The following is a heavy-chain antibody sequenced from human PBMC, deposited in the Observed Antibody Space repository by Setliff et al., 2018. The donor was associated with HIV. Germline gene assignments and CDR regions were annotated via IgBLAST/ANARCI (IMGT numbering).Heavy chain of an antibody. Sequence: ASVKVSCKVSGYTLSELSVHWMRQAPGQGLEWMGWISAYNGNTNYAQKLQGRVTMTTDTSTRTAYMELRSLRSDDTAVYYCSRVPLSGWLYFDYWGQGTLVTVSS. J-gene: IGHJ4*02. V-gene: IGHV1-18*01. CDR1: GYTLSELS. CDR3: SRVPLSGWLYFDY. D-gene: IGHD6-19*01. CDR2: ISAYNGNT.